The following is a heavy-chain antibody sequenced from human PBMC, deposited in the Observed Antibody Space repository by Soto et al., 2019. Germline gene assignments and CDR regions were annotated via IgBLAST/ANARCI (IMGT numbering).Heavy chain of an antibody. J-gene: IGHJ4*02. CDR3: AAGGGLPRYY. CDR1: GGSISSGGYS. D-gene: IGHD5-12*01. CDR2: IYHSGST. V-gene: IGHV4-30-2*01. Sequence: QLQLQASGSGLVKPSQTLSLTCAVSGGSISSGGYSWSWIRQPPGKGLEWIGYIYHSGSTYYNPSLKSRVTISVDRSKNQFSLKLSSVTAADTAVYYCAAGGGLPRYYWGQGTLVTVSS.